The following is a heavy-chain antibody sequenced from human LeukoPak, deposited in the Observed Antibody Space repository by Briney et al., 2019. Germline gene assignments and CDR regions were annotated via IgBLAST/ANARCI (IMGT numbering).Heavy chain of an antibody. Sequence: PSETLSLTCTVSGGSISSGDYYWSWIRQPPGKGLEWIGYIYYSGSTYYNPSLKSRVTISVDTSKNQFSLKLSSVTAADTAVYYCARSIVGYCSSTNCYRTENWFDPWGQGTLVTVSS. J-gene: IGHJ5*02. V-gene: IGHV4-30-4*01. CDR3: ARSIVGYCSSTNCYRTENWFDP. D-gene: IGHD2-2*01. CDR2: IYYSGST. CDR1: GGSISSGDYY.